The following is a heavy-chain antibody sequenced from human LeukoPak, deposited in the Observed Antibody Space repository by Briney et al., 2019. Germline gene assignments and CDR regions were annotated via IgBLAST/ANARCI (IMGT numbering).Heavy chain of an antibody. D-gene: IGHD2-2*01. CDR3: ARCSRYCSSTSCYPDAFDI. V-gene: IGHV4-31*03. Sequence: PSQTLSLTCTVSGGSISSGGYYWSWIRQHPGKGLEWIGYIYYSGSTYYNPSLKSRVTISVDTSKNQFSLKLSSVTAADTAVYYCARCSRYCSSTSCYPDAFDIWGQGTMVTVSS. CDR1: GGSISSGGYY. CDR2: IYYSGST. J-gene: IGHJ3*02.